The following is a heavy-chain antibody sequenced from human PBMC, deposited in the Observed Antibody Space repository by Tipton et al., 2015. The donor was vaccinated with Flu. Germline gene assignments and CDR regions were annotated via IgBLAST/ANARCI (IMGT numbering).Heavy chain of an antibody. Sequence: QLVQSGAEVKKPGASVKVSCKASGYTFTSYDINWVRQATGQGLEWMGWMNPNSGNTGYAQKFQGRVTMTRNTSISTAYMELSSQRSEDTAVYYCARVLPYGFWSAYYYYYGMDVRGQGTTVPVSS. J-gene: IGHJ6*02. CDR3: ARVLPYGFWSAYYYYYGMDV. D-gene: IGHD3-3*01. CDR1: GYTFTSYD. CDR2: MNPNSGNT. V-gene: IGHV1-8*01.